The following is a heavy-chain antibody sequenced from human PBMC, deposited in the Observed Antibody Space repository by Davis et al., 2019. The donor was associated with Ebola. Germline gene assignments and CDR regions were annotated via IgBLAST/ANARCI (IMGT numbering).Heavy chain of an antibody. CDR2: IYYSGST. D-gene: IGHD6-13*01. V-gene: IGHV4-59*01. J-gene: IGHJ4*02. CDR3: ARGQSSSWYRLDY. CDR1: GGSISSYY. Sequence: MPGGSLRLSCTVSGGSISSYYWSWIRQPPGKGLEWIGYIYYSGSTNYNPSLKSRVTISVDTSKNQFSLKLSSVTAADTAVYYCARGQSSSWYRLDYWGQGTLVTVSS.